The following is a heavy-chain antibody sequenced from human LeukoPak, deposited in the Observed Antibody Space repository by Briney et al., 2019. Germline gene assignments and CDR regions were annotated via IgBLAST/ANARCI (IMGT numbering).Heavy chain of an antibody. D-gene: IGHD3-22*01. Sequence: GGSLRLSCAASGFTFSSYGMHWVRQAPGKGLEWVAVISYDGSNKYYADSVKGRFTISRDNSKNTLYLQMNSLRAEDTAVYYCAKGDYYYDSSGSQGEVDYWGQGTLVTVSS. V-gene: IGHV3-30*18. CDR3: AKGDYYYDSSGSQGEVDY. CDR2: ISYDGSNK. CDR1: GFTFSSYG. J-gene: IGHJ4*02.